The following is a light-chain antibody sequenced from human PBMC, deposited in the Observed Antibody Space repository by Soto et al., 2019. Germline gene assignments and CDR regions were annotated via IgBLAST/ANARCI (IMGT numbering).Light chain of an antibody. CDR2: GAT. J-gene: IGKJ5*01. V-gene: IGKV3D-20*02. CDR1: HSVSSSS. Sequence: EIVLTQSPGTLSLTPGERATLSCRASHSVSSSSLAWYQQKRGQAPRLLIYGATSRASGIPDRFSGSGSGTDFTLTISRLEPEDFAVYYCQQRSNWPPITFGQGTLLEVK. CDR3: QQRSNWPPIT.